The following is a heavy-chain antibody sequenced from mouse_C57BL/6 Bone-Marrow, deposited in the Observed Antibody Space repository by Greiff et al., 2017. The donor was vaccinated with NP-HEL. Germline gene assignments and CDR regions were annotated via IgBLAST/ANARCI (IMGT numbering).Heavy chain of an antibody. CDR2: IHPNSGST. D-gene: IGHD1-1*01. V-gene: IGHV1-64*01. CDR3: SRCILRYYFDY. Sequence: QVQLQQPGAELVKPGASVTLSCKASGYTFTSYWMHWVKQRPGQGLEWIGMIHPNSGSTNYNEKFKSKATLTVDKSSSTAYMQLSSLTSQDSAVEYCSRCILRYYFDYWVRGTTPTVTA. J-gene: IGHJ2*01. CDR1: GYTFTSYW.